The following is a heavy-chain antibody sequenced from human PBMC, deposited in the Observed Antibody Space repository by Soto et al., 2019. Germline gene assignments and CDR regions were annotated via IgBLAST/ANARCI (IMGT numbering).Heavy chain of an antibody. Sequence: QVQLVQSGAEVKKPGSSVKVSCKASGGTFSSYAISWVRQAPGQGLEWMGGIIPIFGTANYAQKFQGRVTITAAESTRPAYMELSSLGSEDTAVYYCARNKGGVTIVGVVTPPVSYSSYGMDVWGQGTTVTVSS. CDR3: ARNKGGVTIVGVVTPPVSYSSYGMDV. V-gene: IGHV1-69*01. D-gene: IGHD3-3*01. CDR1: GGTFSSYA. CDR2: IIPIFGTA. J-gene: IGHJ6*02.